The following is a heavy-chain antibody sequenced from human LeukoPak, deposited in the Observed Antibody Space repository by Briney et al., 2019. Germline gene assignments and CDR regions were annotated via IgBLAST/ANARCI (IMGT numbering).Heavy chain of an antibody. CDR3: ARDGNDGDYVLDATPSFDI. V-gene: IGHV4-34*01. D-gene: IGHD4-17*01. Sequence: PSETLSLTCAVYGGSFSGYYWSWIRQPPGKGLEWIGEINHSGSTNYNPSLKSRVTISVDTSKNQFSLKLSSVTAADTAVYYCARDGNDGDYVLDATPSFDIWGQGTMVTVSS. CDR1: GGSFSGYY. J-gene: IGHJ3*02. CDR2: INHSGST.